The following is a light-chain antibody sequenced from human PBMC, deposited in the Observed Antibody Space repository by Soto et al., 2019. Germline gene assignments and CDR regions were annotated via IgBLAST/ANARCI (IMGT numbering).Light chain of an antibody. Sequence: QSALTQPASVSGSPGQSITISCTGPSSDIGAYNYVSWYQQYPGKVPKLMIYDVSNRPSGVSNRFSGSKSGNMASLTISGLQAEDEADYYCSSYTSSSTRVFGGGTKLTVL. CDR1: SSDIGAYNY. J-gene: IGLJ3*02. CDR2: DVS. CDR3: SSYTSSSTRV. V-gene: IGLV2-14*01.